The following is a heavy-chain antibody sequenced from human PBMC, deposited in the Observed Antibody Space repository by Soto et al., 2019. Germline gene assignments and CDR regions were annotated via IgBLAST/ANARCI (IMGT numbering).Heavy chain of an antibody. J-gene: IGHJ4*02. V-gene: IGHV3-23*01. Sequence: EVEVLESGGGLVQPGGSLRLSCAASGFTFSSYAMAWVRQAPGKGLEWISALSGSGSSTWYTDSVTGRFTISRDNAKNTLYLPMNSLSAEDTAVYYCAKEFRRGDYSQVFDYWGQGTLVTVSS. CDR3: AKEFRRGDYSQVFDY. CDR1: GFTFSSYA. D-gene: IGHD4-17*01. CDR2: LSGSGSST.